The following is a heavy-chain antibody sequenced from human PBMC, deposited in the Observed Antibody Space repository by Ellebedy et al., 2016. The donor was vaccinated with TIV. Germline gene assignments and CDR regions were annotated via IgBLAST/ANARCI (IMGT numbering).Heavy chain of an antibody. Sequence: ASVKVSXKASRYTFTGYYMHWVRQAPGQGLEWMGWINPNSGGTNYAQKFQGRVTMTRDTSISTAYMELSRLRSDDTAVYYCARDPASVTTTADYWGQGTLVTVSS. J-gene: IGHJ4*02. CDR1: RYTFTGYY. V-gene: IGHV1-2*02. CDR2: INPNSGGT. CDR3: ARDPASVTTTADY. D-gene: IGHD1-1*01.